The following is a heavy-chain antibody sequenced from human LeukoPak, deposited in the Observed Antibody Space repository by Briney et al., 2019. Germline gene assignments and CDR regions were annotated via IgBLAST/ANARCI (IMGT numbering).Heavy chain of an antibody. CDR2: IIPIFGTA. Sequence: SVKVSCKASGGTFSSYAISWVRQAPGQGLEWMGGIIPIFGTANYAQKFQGRVTITTDESTSTAYMELSSLGSEDTAVYYCARASSGYSYGYAFDYWGQGTLVTVSS. D-gene: IGHD5-18*01. CDR3: ARASSGYSYGYAFDY. J-gene: IGHJ4*02. V-gene: IGHV1-69*05. CDR1: GGTFSSYA.